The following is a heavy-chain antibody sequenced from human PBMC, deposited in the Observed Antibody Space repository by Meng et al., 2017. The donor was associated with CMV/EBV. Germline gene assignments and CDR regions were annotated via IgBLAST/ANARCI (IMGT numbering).Heavy chain of an antibody. CDR3: TTLYYYDSSGLNY. J-gene: IGHJ4*02. CDR1: GFTFSNAW. D-gene: IGHD3-22*01. V-gene: IGHV3-15*01. CDR2: IKSKTDGGTT. Sequence: GESLKISCAASGFTFSNAWMSWVRQAPGKGLEWVGRIKSKTDGGTTDYAAPVKGRFTIPRDDSKNTLYLQMNSLKTEDTAVYYCTTLYYYDSSGLNYWGQGTLVTVSS.